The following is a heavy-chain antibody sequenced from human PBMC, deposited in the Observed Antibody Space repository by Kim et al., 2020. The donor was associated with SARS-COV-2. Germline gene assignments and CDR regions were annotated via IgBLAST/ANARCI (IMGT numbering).Heavy chain of an antibody. V-gene: IGHV4-59*01. CDR3: AREYGGNAVAFDI. D-gene: IGHD2-8*01. J-gene: IGHJ3*02. Sequence: YNPSLKSRVTISVDTSKNQFSLKLSSVTAADTAVYYCAREYGGNAVAFDIWGQGTMVTVSS.